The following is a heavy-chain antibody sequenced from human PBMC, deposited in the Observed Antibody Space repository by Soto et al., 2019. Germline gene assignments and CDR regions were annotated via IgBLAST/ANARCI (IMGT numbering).Heavy chain of an antibody. CDR2: ISGSGGST. Sequence: GGSLRLSCAASGFTFSSYAMSWVRQAPGKGLEWVSAISGSGGSTYYADSVKGRFTISRDNSKNTAYLQMNSLRAEATAVYYCAKERAGYCSGGSCYLWWDGFDYWGQGTLVTVSS. V-gene: IGHV3-23*01. D-gene: IGHD2-15*01. CDR3: AKERAGYCSGGSCYLWWDGFDY. J-gene: IGHJ4*02. CDR1: GFTFSSYA.